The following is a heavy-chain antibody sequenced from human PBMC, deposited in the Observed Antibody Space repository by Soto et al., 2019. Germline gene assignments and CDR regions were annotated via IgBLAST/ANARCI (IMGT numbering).Heavy chain of an antibody. Sequence: EVQLLESGGGLVQPGGSLRLSCATSGFTFSNDAMSWVRQAPGKGLEWVSAISGSGGTTYYADSVKGRFTISRDNSKKPHYLQWNSLGAEDTARDYCAVWGGYGSRLYVDYGGQGTLVTVSS. CDR2: ISGSGGTT. V-gene: IGHV3-23*01. J-gene: IGHJ4*02. CDR1: GFTFSNDA. CDR3: AVWGGYGSRLYVDY. D-gene: IGHD3-10*01.